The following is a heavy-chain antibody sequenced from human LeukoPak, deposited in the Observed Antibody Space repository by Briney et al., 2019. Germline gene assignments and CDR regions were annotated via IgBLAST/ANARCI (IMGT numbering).Heavy chain of an antibody. Sequence: GGSLRLSCAASGFTFSDQCMHGVRQGPDKGLVWVSRINGDGSSTAYADFVKGRFTISRDNAKNSLYLQMNSLRAEDTALYYCAKDSLGTTWGQGTLVTVSS. CDR2: INGDGSST. D-gene: IGHD2/OR15-2a*01. CDR3: AKDSLGTT. J-gene: IGHJ4*02. V-gene: IGHV3-74*03. CDR1: GFTFSDQC.